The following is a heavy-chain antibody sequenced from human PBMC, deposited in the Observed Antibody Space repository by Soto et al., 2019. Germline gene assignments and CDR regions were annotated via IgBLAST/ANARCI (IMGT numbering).Heavy chain of an antibody. CDR3: ARDRGRAAAGTRYYYYGMDV. D-gene: IGHD6-13*01. CDR1: GYTFTSYG. CDR2: ISAYNGNT. J-gene: IGHJ6*02. V-gene: IGHV1-18*04. Sequence: ASVKVSCKASGYTFTSYGISWVRQAPGQGLEWMGWISAYNGNTNYAQKLQGRVTMTTDTSTSTAYMELRSLRSDDTAVYYCARDRGRAAAGTRYYYYGMDVWGQGTTVTVSS.